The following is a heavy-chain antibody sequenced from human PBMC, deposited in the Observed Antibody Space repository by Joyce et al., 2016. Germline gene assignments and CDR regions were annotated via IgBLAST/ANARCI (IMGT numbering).Heavy chain of an antibody. CDR3: AKILTATYSSGWFLDY. J-gene: IGHJ4*02. CDR2: ISYDGIYK. Sequence: QVQMVESGGGVVQPGKSLRVSCAASGLSLSNYGVQWVRQAPGKWLEWRAVISYDGIYKYYADSVKGRFTISRDNSKNTVFLEMNSLRTEDTAVYYCAKILTATYSSGWFLDYWGQGTLVTVSS. D-gene: IGHD6-25*01. CDR1: GLSLSNYG. V-gene: IGHV3-30*18.